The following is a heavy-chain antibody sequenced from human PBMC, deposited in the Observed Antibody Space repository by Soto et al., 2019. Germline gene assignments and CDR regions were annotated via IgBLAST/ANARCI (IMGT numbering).Heavy chain of an antibody. J-gene: IGHJ4*02. D-gene: IGHD6-19*01. CDR3: ARLQTGYSSGFVDY. V-gene: IGHV4-59*08. CDR1: GGSISSYY. CDR2: IYYSGST. Sequence: SETLSLTCTVSGGSISSYYWSWIRQPPGKGLEWIGYIYYSGSTNYNPSLKSRVTISVDTSKNQFSLKLSSVTAADTAVYYCARLQTGYSSGFVDYWGQGTLVTVSS.